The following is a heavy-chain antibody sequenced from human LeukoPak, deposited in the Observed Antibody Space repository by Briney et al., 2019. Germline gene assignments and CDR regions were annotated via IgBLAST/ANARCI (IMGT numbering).Heavy chain of an antibody. CDR3: ARAPRRLSFDY. J-gene: IGHJ4*02. CDR2: IYYSGST. Sequence: SETLSLTCTVSGGSISSYYWSWFRQPPGKGLEGIGDIYYSGSTNYNPSLKSRVTISVDTSKNQFSLKLSSVTAADTAVYYCARAPRRLSFDYWGQGTLVTVSS. D-gene: IGHD6-25*01. CDR1: GGSISSYY. V-gene: IGHV4-59*01.